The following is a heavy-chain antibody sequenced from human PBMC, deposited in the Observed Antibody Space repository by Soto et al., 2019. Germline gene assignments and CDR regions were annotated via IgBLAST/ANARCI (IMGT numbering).Heavy chain of an antibody. V-gene: IGHV3-7*01. CDR1: GFTFSSYW. D-gene: IGHD3-3*01. Sequence: LRLSCAASGFTFSSYWMSWVRQAPGKGLEWVANIKQDGSEKYYVDSVKGRFTISRDNAKNSLYLQMNSLRAEDTAVYYCARDLREYYDFWSGYLHYGMDVWGQGTTVTVSS. CDR3: ARDLREYYDFWSGYLHYGMDV. J-gene: IGHJ6*02. CDR2: IKQDGSEK.